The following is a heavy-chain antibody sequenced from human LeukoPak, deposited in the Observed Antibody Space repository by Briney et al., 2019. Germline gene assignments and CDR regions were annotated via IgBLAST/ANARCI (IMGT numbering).Heavy chain of an antibody. CDR2: IYYSGST. D-gene: IGHD2-21*02. CDR3: ARADIVVVTATLSAHDAFDI. CDR1: GGSINSHY. V-gene: IGHV4-59*11. Sequence: SETLSLTCTVSGGSINSHYWSWIRQPPGKGLECIGYIYYSGSTKYNPSLNSRATISLDTSKNQFFLKLTSVTAADTAVYYCARADIVVVTATLSAHDAFDIWGQGTMVTVSS. J-gene: IGHJ3*02.